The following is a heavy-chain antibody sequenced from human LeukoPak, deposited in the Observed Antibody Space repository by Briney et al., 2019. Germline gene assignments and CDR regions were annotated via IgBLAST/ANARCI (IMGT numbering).Heavy chain of an antibody. CDR2: INSDGSST. D-gene: IGHD3-22*01. CDR3: ARDMYYYDSSGYYSGLYYGMDV. J-gene: IGHJ6*02. CDR1: GFTFSSYW. Sequence: GGSLRLSCAASGFTFSSYWMHWVRQAPGKGLVWVSRINSDGSSTSYADSVKGRFTISRDNAKNTLYLQMNSLRAEDTAVYYCARDMYYYDSSGYYSGLYYGMDVWGQGTTVTVSS. V-gene: IGHV3-74*01.